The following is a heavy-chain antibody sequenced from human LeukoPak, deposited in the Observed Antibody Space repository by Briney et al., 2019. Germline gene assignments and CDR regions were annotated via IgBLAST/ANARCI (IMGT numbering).Heavy chain of an antibody. D-gene: IGHD3-22*01. J-gene: IGHJ4*02. CDR1: GFTFSSYG. CDR3: ARSSQGDSSGYWWDY. CDR2: ISYDGSNK. Sequence: GGSLRLSCAASGFTFSSYGMHWVRQAPGKGVEWVAVISYDGSNKYYADSVKGRFTISRDNAKNSLYLQMNSLRAEDTAVYYCARSSQGDSSGYWWDYWGQGTLVTVSS. V-gene: IGHV3-30*03.